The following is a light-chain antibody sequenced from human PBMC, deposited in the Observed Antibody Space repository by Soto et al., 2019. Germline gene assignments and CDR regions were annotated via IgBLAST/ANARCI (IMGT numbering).Light chain of an antibody. CDR1: QSVRTN. CDR3: QQYNDWPQT. Sequence: ETVMKLSPATLSVSNGERATLSCRASQSVRTNLAWYQHKPGQAPRLLIYDASTRVTGTPARFSGSGSGTEFTLTISSLQSEDFAVYYCQQYNDWPQTFGQGTKVDTK. V-gene: IGKV3-15*01. CDR2: DAS. J-gene: IGKJ1*01.